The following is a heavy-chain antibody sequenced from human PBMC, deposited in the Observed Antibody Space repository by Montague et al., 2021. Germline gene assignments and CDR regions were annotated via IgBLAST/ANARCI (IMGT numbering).Heavy chain of an antibody. CDR3: ARRLGIRAPFDY. Sequence: SETLSLTCTVSRSLINSEFYWSWIRQSPEKGLEWIGYIYDSGTTNYNPSLKSRVTISADTSMNQFSLNLRSVTAADTAVYFCARRLGIRAPFDYWGQGTLVTVSS. CDR2: IYDSGTT. V-gene: IGHV4-59*08. D-gene: IGHD7-27*01. J-gene: IGHJ4*02. CDR1: RSLINSEFY.